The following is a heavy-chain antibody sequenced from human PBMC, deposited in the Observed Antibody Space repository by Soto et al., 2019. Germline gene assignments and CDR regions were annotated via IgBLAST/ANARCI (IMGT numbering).Heavy chain of an antibody. D-gene: IGHD3-3*02. J-gene: IGHJ6*02. CDR3: AGDQQYCHFWGGDQCEGPYGMDV. V-gene: IGHV4-34*02. Sequence: QVQLQQWGAGLLKPSETLSLTCGVYGGSFSGYSWTWIRQAPGRGLEWLGEMNHSGGTNFNSALNGRITIAVDTTKQQFSILLYSMTVADMALYYCAGDQQYCHFWGGDQCEGPYGMDVWGQGTTVTVS. CDR1: GGSFSGYS. CDR2: MNHSGGT.